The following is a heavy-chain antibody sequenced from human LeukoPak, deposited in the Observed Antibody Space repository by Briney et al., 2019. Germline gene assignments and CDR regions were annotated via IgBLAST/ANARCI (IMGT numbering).Heavy chain of an antibody. J-gene: IGHJ4*02. V-gene: IGHV3-23*01. CDR3: AKSSKAVMYYFDY. D-gene: IGHD3-16*01. CDR1: GLTFNSHA. Sequence: QSGGSLRLSCAASGLTFNSHAMTWVRQAPGKGLEWVSAISGIGGSTFYADFVKGRFTISRDNSKNTLYLQMNTLRPEDTALYYCAKSSKAVMYYFDYWGQGTLVTVSP. CDR2: ISGIGGST.